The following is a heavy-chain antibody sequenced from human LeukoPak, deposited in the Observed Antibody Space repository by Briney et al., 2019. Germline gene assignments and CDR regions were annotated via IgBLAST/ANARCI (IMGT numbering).Heavy chain of an antibody. V-gene: IGHV3-21*01. CDR1: GFTFSSYS. D-gene: IGHD2-15*01. Sequence: GGSLRLSCAASGFTFSSYSMNWVRQAPGKGLEWVSSISSSSSYIYYADSVKGRFTISRDNAKNSLYLQMNSLRAEDTAVYYCARVSLPDIVVVVAANPFDYWGQGTLVTVSS. CDR2: ISSSSSYI. CDR3: ARVSLPDIVVVVAANPFDY. J-gene: IGHJ4*02.